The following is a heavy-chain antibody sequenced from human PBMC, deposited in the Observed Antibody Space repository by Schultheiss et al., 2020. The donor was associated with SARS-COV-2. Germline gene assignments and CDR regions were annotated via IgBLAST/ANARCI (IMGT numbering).Heavy chain of an antibody. CDR3: ARDLRAGSTHVDY. CDR2: INPNSGST. D-gene: IGHD6-19*01. Sequence: ASVKVSCKTSGYTFTDYYIHWVRQAPGQGLEWMGWINPNSGSTNYAQKFQGRVTLTGDTSTSAVYMELSGLRSDDTGVYYCARDLRAGSTHVDYWGQGTLVTVSS. V-gene: IGHV1-2*02. J-gene: IGHJ4*02. CDR1: GYTFTDYY.